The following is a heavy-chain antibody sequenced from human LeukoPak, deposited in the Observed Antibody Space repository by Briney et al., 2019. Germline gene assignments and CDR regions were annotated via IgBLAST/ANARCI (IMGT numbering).Heavy chain of an antibody. CDR1: GGSISSSSYY. Sequence: NPSETLSLTCTVSGGSISSSSYYWGWIRQPPGKGLEWIGSIYYSGSTYYNPSLKSRVTISVDTSKNQFSLKLSSVTAADTAVYYCARNSGWYGVSWGQGTLVTVSS. D-gene: IGHD6-19*01. J-gene: IGHJ4*02. CDR3: ARNSGWYGVS. V-gene: IGHV4-39*07. CDR2: IYYSGST.